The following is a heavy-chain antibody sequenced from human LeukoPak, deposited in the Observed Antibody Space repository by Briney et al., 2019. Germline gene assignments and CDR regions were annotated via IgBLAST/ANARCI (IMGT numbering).Heavy chain of an antibody. Sequence: GASVKVSCKASGYTFTSYGFTWVRQAPGQGLEWMGWINSYNGNTQYAPKFKGRVTTTIDTSTSTAYMELRSLGSDDTAVYYCERRGHWNDFDDWGQGTLVIVSS. D-gene: IGHD1-1*01. CDR1: GYTFTSYG. J-gene: IGHJ4*02. CDR2: INSYNGNT. V-gene: IGHV1-18*01. CDR3: ERRGHWNDFDD.